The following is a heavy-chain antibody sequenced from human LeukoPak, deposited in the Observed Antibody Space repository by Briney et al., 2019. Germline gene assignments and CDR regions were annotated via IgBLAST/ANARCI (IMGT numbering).Heavy chain of an antibody. CDR1: GFTFSSYG. CDR3: AKDLSTGYYIAY. V-gene: IGHV3-30*02. D-gene: IGHD3-9*01. CDR2: IRYDGSNK. J-gene: IGHJ4*02. Sequence: GGSLRLSCAASGFTFSSYGMHWVRQAPGKGLEWVAFIRYDGSNKYYADSVKGRFAISRDNSKNTLYLQMNSLRAEDTAVYYCAKDLSTGYYIAYWGQGTLVTVSS.